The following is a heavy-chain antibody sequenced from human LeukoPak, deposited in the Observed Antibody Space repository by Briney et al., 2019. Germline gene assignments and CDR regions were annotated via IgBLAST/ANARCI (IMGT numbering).Heavy chain of an antibody. CDR3: ARDRRGRGTDAFDI. J-gene: IGHJ3*02. Sequence: ASVKVSCKASGYTFTSYGISWVRQAPGQGLEWMGCISAYNGNTNYAQKLQGRGTMTTDTSTSTAYMELRGLRSDDTAVYYCARDRRGRGTDAFDIWGQGTMVTVSS. V-gene: IGHV1-18*04. D-gene: IGHD1-14*01. CDR1: GYTFTSYG. CDR2: ISAYNGNT.